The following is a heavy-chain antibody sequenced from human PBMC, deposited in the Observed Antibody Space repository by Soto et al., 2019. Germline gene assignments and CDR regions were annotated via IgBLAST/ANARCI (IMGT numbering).Heavy chain of an antibody. J-gene: IGHJ6*02. CDR2: MNPNSGNT. CDR3: ARGTTVTTAYYYYGMDV. CDR1: GYTFTSYD. D-gene: IGHD4-17*01. V-gene: IGHV1-8*01. Sequence: QVQLVQSGAEVKKPGASVKVSCKASGYTFTSYDINWVRQATGQGLEWMGWMNPNSGNTGYAQKFQGRVTMTRNTSISTAYLELSSLRSEDTAVYYCARGTTVTTAYYYYGMDVWGQGTPVTVSS.